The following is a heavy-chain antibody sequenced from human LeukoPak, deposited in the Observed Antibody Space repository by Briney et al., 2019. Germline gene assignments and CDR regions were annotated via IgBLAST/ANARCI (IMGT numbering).Heavy chain of an antibody. Sequence: GGSLRLSGAASVFTFSSYGMHWVLQAPGKGLEWVAVIWYDGSNKYYADSVKGRFTISRDNSKNTLYLQMNSLRAEDTAVYYCARRYCSGGSCYSFRGDWFDPWGQGTLVTVSS. CDR2: IWYDGSNK. CDR1: VFTFSSYG. CDR3: ARRYCSGGSCYSFRGDWFDP. J-gene: IGHJ5*02. D-gene: IGHD2-15*01. V-gene: IGHV3-33*01.